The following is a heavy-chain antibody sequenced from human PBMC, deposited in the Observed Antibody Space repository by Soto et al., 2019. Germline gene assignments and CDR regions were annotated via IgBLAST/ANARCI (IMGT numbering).Heavy chain of an antibody. CDR2: IIPIFGTA. J-gene: IGHJ6*02. CDR3: AREGDTAMVNRYYGMDV. V-gene: IGHV1-69*13. Sequence: GASVKVSCKASGGTFSSYAISWVRQAPGQGLEWMGGIIPIFGTANYAQKFQGRVTITADESTSTAYMELSSLRSEDTAVYYCAREGDTAMVNRYYGMDVWGQGTTVTVSS. CDR1: GGTFSSYA. D-gene: IGHD5-18*01.